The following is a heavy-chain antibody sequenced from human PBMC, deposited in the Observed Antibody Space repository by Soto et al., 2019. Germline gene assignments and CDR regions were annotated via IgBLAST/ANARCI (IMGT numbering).Heavy chain of an antibody. CDR3: ARDSVFNFDY. D-gene: IGHD3-10*02. V-gene: IGHV3-30-3*01. Sequence: QVQLVESGGGVVQPGRSLRLSCAASGFTFSSYAMHWVRQAPGKGLEWVAVISYDGSNKYYADSVKGRFTISRDNSKNTLYLQMNSLRAEDTAVYYCARDSVFNFDYWGQGTLVTVSS. J-gene: IGHJ4*02. CDR1: GFTFSSYA. CDR2: ISYDGSNK.